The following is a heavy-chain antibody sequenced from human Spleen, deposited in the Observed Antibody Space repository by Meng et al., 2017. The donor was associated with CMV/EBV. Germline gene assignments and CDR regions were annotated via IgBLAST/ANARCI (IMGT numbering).Heavy chain of an antibody. CDR3: ARGGLRFGESYGMDV. J-gene: IGHJ6*02. CDR2: IDYSGST. Sequence: SETLSLTCTVSGGSLSSGGYYWTWIRQYPGKGLEWIGYIDYSGSTYYNPSLKSRLTISGDASKNQFSLKLSSVTAADTAVYYCARGGLRFGESYGMDVWGQGTTVTVSS. D-gene: IGHD3-10*01. CDR1: GGSLSSGGYY. V-gene: IGHV4-31*03.